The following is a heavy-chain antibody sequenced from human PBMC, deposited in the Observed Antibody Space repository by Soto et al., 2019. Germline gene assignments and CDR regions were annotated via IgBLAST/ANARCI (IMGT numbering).Heavy chain of an antibody. CDR2: INPNSGGT. J-gene: IGHJ6*02. Sequence: ASVKVSCKASGYTFTGYYRHWVRQAPGQGLEWMGWINPNSGGTNYAQKFQGWVTMTRDTSISTAYMELSRLRSDDTAVYYCARRGYYYDSSGYIYYGMDVWGQGTTVTVS. CDR3: ARRGYYYDSSGYIYYGMDV. CDR1: GYTFTGYY. D-gene: IGHD3-22*01. V-gene: IGHV1-2*04.